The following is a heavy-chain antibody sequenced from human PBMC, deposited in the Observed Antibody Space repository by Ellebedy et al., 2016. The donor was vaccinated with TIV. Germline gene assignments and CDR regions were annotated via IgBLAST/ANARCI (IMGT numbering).Heavy chain of an antibody. CDR3: ARAGGRHSTGSGFY. D-gene: IGHD2-2*01. V-gene: IGHV3-7*03. J-gene: IGHJ4*02. CDR1: GFTFSGYW. Sequence: GESLKISCAASGFTFSGYWMSWVSHAPGKGLEWVANINEDGSEAYYVDSVKGRFTISRDNAKNSLYLQMSNLRAEDTAVFYCARAGGRHSTGSGFYWGQGTRVTVST. CDR2: INEDGSEA.